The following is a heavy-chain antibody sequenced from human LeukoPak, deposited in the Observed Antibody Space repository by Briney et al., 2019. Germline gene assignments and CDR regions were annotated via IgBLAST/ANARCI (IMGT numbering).Heavy chain of an antibody. J-gene: IGHJ6*02. CDR3: ARGRRSSSWYPYYYYGMDV. Sequence: SETLSLTCAVYGGSFSGYYWSWIRQPPGKGLEWIGEINHSGSTNSNPSLKSRVTISVDTSKNQFSLKLSSVTAAVTAVYYCARGRRSSSWYPYYYYGMDVWGQGTTVTVSS. CDR1: GGSFSGYY. V-gene: IGHV4-34*01. D-gene: IGHD6-13*01. CDR2: INHSGST.